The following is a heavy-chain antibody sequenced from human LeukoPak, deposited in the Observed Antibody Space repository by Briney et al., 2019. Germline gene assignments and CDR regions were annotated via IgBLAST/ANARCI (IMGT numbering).Heavy chain of an antibody. CDR3: ARDHLRYDSYYYYYGMDV. V-gene: IGHV4-31*03. Sequence: SETLSPTCTVSGGSISSGGYYWSWIRQHPGKGLEWIGYIYYSGSTYYNPSLKSRVTISVDTSKNQFSLKLSSVTAADTAVYYCARDHLRYDSYYYYYGMDVWGQGTTVTVSS. CDR2: IYYSGST. D-gene: IGHD1-1*01. CDR1: GGSISSGGYY. J-gene: IGHJ6*02.